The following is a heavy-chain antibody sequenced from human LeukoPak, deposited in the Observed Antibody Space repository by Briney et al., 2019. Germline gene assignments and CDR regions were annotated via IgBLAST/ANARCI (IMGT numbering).Heavy chain of an antibody. D-gene: IGHD6-13*01. J-gene: IGHJ4*02. CDR3: ARYRRDSSSGYYFDY. CDR1: GFTVSGNY. Sequence: RSGGSQRLLCAASGFTVSGNYMSWARQAPGKGLEWVSVIYSGGSRDCAATGNGGFTIARYNSKNKLYLQMHSLRAEDTAVDYCARYRRDSSSGYYFDYWGQGTLVTVSS. CDR2: IYSGGSR. V-gene: IGHV3-53*01.